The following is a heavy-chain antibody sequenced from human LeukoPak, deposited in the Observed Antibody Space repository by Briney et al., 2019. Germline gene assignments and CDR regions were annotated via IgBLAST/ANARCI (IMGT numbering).Heavy chain of an antibody. CDR3: ARERGSSGWYRLSWFDP. Sequence: GGSLRLSCAASGFTFSSYGMHWVRQAPGKGLEWVANIKQDGSEKYYVDSVKGRFTISRDNAKNSLYLQMNSLRAEDTAVYYCARERGSSGWYRLSWFDPWGQGTLVTVSS. J-gene: IGHJ5*02. CDR2: IKQDGSEK. CDR1: GFTFSSYG. D-gene: IGHD6-19*01. V-gene: IGHV3-7*01.